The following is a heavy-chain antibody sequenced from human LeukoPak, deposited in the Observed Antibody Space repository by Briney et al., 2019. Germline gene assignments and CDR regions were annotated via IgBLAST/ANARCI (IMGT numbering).Heavy chain of an antibody. D-gene: IGHD6-19*01. CDR3: AREVAVASRRGYFDY. J-gene: IGHJ4*02. CDR1: GYTFTSYG. CDR2: ISAYNGNT. V-gene: IGHV1-18*01. Sequence: ASAKVSCKASGYTFTSYGISWVRQAPGQGLEWMGWISAYNGNTNYAQKLQGRVTMTTDTSTSTAYMELRSLRSDDTAVYCCAREVAVASRRGYFDYWGQGTLVTVSS.